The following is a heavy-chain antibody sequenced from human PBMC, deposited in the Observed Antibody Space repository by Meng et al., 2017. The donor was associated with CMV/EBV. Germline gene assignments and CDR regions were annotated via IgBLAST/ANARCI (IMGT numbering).Heavy chain of an antibody. V-gene: IGHV3-7*04. CDR1: GFSFSSYW. D-gene: IGHD6-13*01. J-gene: IGHJ4*02. CDR2: IKQDGGDI. CDR3: ARVAAAGDFDY. Sequence: GESLKISCAASGFSFSSYWMTWVRQAPGKGLEWVAHIKQDGGDIYNADSVKGRFTISRDNPGNSMYLQMNSLRVEDTAVYYCARVAAAGDFDYWGQGTLVTVSS.